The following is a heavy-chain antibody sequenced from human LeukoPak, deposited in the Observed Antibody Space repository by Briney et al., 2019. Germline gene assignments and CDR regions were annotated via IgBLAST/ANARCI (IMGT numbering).Heavy chain of an antibody. CDR2: ISAYNGNT. CDR1: GYTFTSYG. J-gene: IGHJ6*03. V-gene: IGHV1-18*01. D-gene: IGHD6-13*01. CDR3: ARDAAAAMSPHYYYYMDV. Sequence: ASVKVSCKASGYTFTSYGISWVRQAPGQGLEWMGWISAYNGNTNYAQKLQGRVTMTTDTSTSTAYMELRSLRSDDTAVYYCARDAAAAMSPHYYYYMDVWGKGTTVTVSS.